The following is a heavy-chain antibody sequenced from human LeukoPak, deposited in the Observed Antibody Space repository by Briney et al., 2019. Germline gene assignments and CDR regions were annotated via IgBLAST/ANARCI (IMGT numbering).Heavy chain of an antibody. CDR1: GFTFTSSA. J-gene: IGHJ4*02. V-gene: IGHV1-58*01. CDR3: ATDDVTTGTKTALGY. CDR2: MVVGSGNT. Sequence: SVKVSCKASGFTFTSSAVQWVRQARGQGLEWIGWMVVGSGNTNYAQKFQERVTINRDMSTSTAYMELSSLRSEDTAVYYCATDDVTTGTKTALGYWGQGTLVTVS. D-gene: IGHD1-1*01.